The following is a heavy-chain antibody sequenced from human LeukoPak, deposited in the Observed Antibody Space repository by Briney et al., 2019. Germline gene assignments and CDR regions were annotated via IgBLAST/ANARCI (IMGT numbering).Heavy chain of an antibody. Sequence: GRSLRLSCAASGFTFDDYAMHWVRQAPGKGLEWVSVIYSGGSTYYADSVKGRFTISRDNSKNTLYLQMNSLRAEDTAVYYCTRDRSVDYSDNNDGAYWGQGTLVTVSS. J-gene: IGHJ4*02. CDR2: IYSGGST. V-gene: IGHV3-66*01. D-gene: IGHD3-22*01. CDR1: GFTFDDYA. CDR3: TRDRSVDYSDNNDGAY.